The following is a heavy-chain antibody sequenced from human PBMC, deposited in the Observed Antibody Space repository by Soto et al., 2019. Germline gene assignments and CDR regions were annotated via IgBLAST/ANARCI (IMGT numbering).Heavy chain of an antibody. CDR3: ARDRSGSYEIDYSLDI. J-gene: IGHJ3*02. V-gene: IGHV3-30-3*01. D-gene: IGHD1-26*01. CDR2: ISYDGGNE. CDR1: RFSFRTYA. Sequence: QVQLVESGGGVVQPGRSLRLSCAASRFSFRTYAIHWVRQAPGKGLEWVAGISYDGGNEYYADSVKGRFTISRDNSKSTVYLKMNSLGPDDTSVYYCARDRSGSYEIDYSLDIWGRGTMVTVSS.